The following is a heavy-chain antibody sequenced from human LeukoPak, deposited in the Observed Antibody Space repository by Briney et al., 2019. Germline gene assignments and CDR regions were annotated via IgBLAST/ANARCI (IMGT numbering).Heavy chain of an antibody. CDR1: GFTFSSYV. J-gene: IGHJ1*01. D-gene: IGHD2-15*01. CDR2: ISYDGSNK. CDR3: AKNSRCSGGSCYSGAESFQH. V-gene: IGHV3-30*18. Sequence: GRSLRLSCAASGFTFSSYVMHWVRQAPDKGLEWVAVISYDGSNKYYADSVKGRITISRDNSKNTLYLQMNSLRAEDTAVYYCAKNSRCSGGSCYSGAESFQHWGQGNLVTVSP.